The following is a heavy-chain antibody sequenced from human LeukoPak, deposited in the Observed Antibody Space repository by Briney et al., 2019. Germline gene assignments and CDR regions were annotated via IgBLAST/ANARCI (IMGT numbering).Heavy chain of an antibody. V-gene: IGHV3-23*01. CDR1: GFTFTKSA. D-gene: IGHD5-24*01. CDR2: ISGDGTDI. Sequence: GGSLRLSCAASGFTFTKSAMTWVRQAPGTGLEWVSTISGDGTDIYYADSVKGRFTISRDIFKRTLYLQMSSLRAEDTAVYYCAKREGEHNGPIDCWGQGTLVTVSS. CDR3: AKREGEHNGPIDC. J-gene: IGHJ4*02.